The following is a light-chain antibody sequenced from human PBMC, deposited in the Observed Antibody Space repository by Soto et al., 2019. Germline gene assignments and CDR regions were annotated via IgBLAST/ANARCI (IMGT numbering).Light chain of an antibody. CDR3: SSYTTSNTLV. CDR2: EVS. CDR1: SSDVGAYTY. V-gene: IGLV2-14*01. Sequence: QSALTQPASVSGSPGQSITISCTGTSSDVGAYTYVSWYQQHPGKAPKLMIFEVSDRPSGVSTRFSGSKSGNTASLTISGLQAEDEADHYCSSYTTSNTLVFGGGTKLTVL. J-gene: IGLJ2*01.